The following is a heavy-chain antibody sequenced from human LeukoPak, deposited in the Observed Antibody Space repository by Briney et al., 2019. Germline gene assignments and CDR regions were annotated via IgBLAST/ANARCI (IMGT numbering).Heavy chain of an antibody. CDR1: GYTFTGYY. D-gene: IGHD3-3*01. V-gene: IGHV1-2*02. CDR2: INPNSGGT. Sequence: APVKVSCKASGYTFTGYYMHWVRQAPGQGLEWMGWINPNSGGTNYAQKFQGRVTMTRDTSISTAYMELSRLRSDDTAVYYCARAAKGEWLLRAFDIWGQGTMVTVSS. CDR3: ARAAKGEWLLRAFDI. J-gene: IGHJ3*02.